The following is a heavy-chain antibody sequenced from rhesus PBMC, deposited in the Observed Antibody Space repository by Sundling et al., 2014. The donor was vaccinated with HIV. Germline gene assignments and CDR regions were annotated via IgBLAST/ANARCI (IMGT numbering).Heavy chain of an antibody. CDR2: INTAGNSV. CDR1: GFTFSYYG. CDR3: VRGPEATGWYGLDY. J-gene: IGHJ6*01. Sequence: EVQLVETGGGLVQPGGSLKLSCAASGFTFSYYGMSWVRQSPGKGLEWVSGINTAGNSVYYSDSVKGRFTISRDNSKNTLSLQMRSLRAEDTAVYYCVRGPEATGWYGLDYWGQGVIVTVSS. V-gene: IGHV3S42*01. D-gene: IGHD6-31*01.